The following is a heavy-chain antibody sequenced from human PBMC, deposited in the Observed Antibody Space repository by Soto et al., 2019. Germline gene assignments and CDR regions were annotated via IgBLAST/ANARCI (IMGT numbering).Heavy chain of an antibody. D-gene: IGHD4-17*01. J-gene: IGHJ6*02. CDR2: ISCDGSST. CDR1: GFTFDDYT. Sequence: PGGSLRLSCAASGFTFDDYTMHWVRQAPGKGLEWVSLISCDGSSTYYADSVKGRFTISRDNSKNSLYLQMNSLRTEDTAFYYCAKDTQPTTPDSYYYYYGMDVWGQGTTVTVSS. V-gene: IGHV3-43*01. CDR3: AKDTQPTTPDSYYYYYGMDV.